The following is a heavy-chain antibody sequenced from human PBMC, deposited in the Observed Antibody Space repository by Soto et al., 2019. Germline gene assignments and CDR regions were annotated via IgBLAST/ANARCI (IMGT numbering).Heavy chain of an antibody. V-gene: IGHV1-8*02. D-gene: IGHD5-12*01. J-gene: IGHJ4*02. Sequence: PSVKVSCKASGYTFTSYDINWVRQATGQGLERKGWMNPNSGNTGHAQKFQGRATMTRNTSISTVYIELSSLRAEDTALYYCSNKLRGYRGYGGFDHWGQGTLVTVSS. CDR1: GYTFTSYD. CDR3: SNKLRGYRGYGGFDH. CDR2: MNPNSGNT.